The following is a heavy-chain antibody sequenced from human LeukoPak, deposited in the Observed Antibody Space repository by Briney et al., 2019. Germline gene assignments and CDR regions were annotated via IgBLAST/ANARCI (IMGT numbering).Heavy chain of an antibody. Sequence: GGSLRLSCAASGFTFTTDWMTWVRQAPGKGLEWVANIKQDGTEKYYVDSVKGRFTISRDNAKNSLYLQMNSLRAEDTAVYYCARLQLVRGPYYYYYYYMDVWGKGTTVTVSS. V-gene: IGHV3-7*01. CDR1: GFTFTTDW. CDR2: IKQDGTEK. D-gene: IGHD3-10*01. CDR3: ARLQLVRGPYYYYYYYMDV. J-gene: IGHJ6*03.